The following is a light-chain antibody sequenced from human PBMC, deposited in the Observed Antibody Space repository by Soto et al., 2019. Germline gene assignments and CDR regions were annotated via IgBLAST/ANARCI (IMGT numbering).Light chain of an antibody. V-gene: IGKV3-15*01. CDR2: GAS. J-gene: IGKJ1*01. Sequence: EIVLTQSPATLSVSPGERATLSCRASQNVGNNLVWYQQKPGQAPRLLIYGASTRAAGIPDRFSGSGSGTEFTLTVSGLQSDDFAVYYCQQFNNWPPWTFGQGTKVDIK. CDR3: QQFNNWPPWT. CDR1: QNVGNN.